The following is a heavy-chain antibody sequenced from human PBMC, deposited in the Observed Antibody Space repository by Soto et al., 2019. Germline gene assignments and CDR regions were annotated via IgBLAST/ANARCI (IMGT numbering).Heavy chain of an antibody. CDR2: ISSRSDI. V-gene: IGHV3-21*01. D-gene: IGHD2-2*02. CDR3: AREYTAWPLAYGLDV. J-gene: IGHJ6*02. CDR1: GFTFSTYS. Sequence: GGSLSLSCVGSGFTFSTYSINWVRQAPGKGLEWVSSISSRSDIYYADSVKGRFTISRDNAKNSVSLQMDSLRAEDTAVYYCAREYTAWPLAYGLDVWGQGTTVTVSS.